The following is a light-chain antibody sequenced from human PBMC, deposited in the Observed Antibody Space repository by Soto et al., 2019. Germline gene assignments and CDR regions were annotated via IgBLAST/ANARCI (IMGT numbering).Light chain of an antibody. CDR1: QSVSSNY. V-gene: IGKV3-20*01. CDR3: QQYGSSGT. Sequence: IVLTQSPGTLSLSPGERATLSCRAGQSVSSNYLAWYQQKPGQAPRLLIYAASSRATGIPDRFSGSGPGTDFTLTISRLEPEDFAVYYCQQYGSSGTFGQGTKVDIK. CDR2: AAS. J-gene: IGKJ1*01.